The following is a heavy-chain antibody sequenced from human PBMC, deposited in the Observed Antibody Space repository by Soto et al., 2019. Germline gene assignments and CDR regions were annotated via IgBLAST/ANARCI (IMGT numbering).Heavy chain of an antibody. CDR1: GFTFSSYA. Sequence: GGSLRLSCAASGFTFSSYAMSWVRQAPGKGLEWVSAISGSGGSTYYADSVKGRFTISRDNSKNTLYLQMNSLRAEDTAVYYCPKDPLPCRGTRGSCCDYWGQGTLVTVS. D-gene: IGHD1-7*01. CDR2: ISGSGGST. J-gene: IGHJ4*02. V-gene: IGHV3-23*01. CDR3: PKDPLPCRGTRGSCCDY.